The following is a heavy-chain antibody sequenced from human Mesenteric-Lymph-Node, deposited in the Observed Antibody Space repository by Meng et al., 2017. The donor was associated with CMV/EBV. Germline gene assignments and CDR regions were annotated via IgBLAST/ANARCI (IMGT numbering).Heavy chain of an antibody. V-gene: IGHV1-2*02. CDR2: MNPNAGGT. J-gene: IGHJ6*02. D-gene: IGHD5-18*01. CDR1: GYTFTDYY. Sequence: ASVKVSCKASGYTFTDYYIHWVRQAPGQGLEWMGWMNPNAGGTKFAQKFQGRVTMTTDTSTSTAYMELRSLRSDDTAVYYCARDGWVDTAMVNGYYGMDVWGQGTTVTVSS. CDR3: ARDGWVDTAMVNGYYGMDV.